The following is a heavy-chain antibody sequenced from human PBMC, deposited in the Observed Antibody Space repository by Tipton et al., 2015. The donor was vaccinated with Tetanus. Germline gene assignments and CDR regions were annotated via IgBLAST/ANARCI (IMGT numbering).Heavy chain of an antibody. CDR3: VRGRGLGAYSFGFEY. D-gene: IGHD5-18*01. V-gene: IGHV4-31*03. CDR2: IYQTDST. CDR1: GGSISSGGYY. Sequence: LRLSCSVSGGSISSGGYYWSWIRQHPGQGLEWIGYIYQTDSTYYNPSLRSRLTISISRSKNQFSLKLTSVTAADTAVYYCVRGRGLGAYSFGFEYWGQGAQVIVSS. J-gene: IGHJ4*02.